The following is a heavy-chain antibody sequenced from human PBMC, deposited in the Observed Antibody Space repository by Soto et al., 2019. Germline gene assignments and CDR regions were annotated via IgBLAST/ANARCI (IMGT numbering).Heavy chain of an antibody. J-gene: IGHJ5*02. CDR3: AKAPGYQLLYTWFEP. D-gene: IGHD2-2*01. V-gene: IGHV3-23*01. CDR2: ISGSGGST. Sequence: GSLRLSCAASGXTFSSYSISWVRQAPGKGLEWVSSISGSGGSTYYADSVKGRFTISRDNSKNTLYLQMNSLRAEDTAVYYFAKAPGYQLLYTWFEPWGQGTMVTVSS. CDR1: GXTFSSYS.